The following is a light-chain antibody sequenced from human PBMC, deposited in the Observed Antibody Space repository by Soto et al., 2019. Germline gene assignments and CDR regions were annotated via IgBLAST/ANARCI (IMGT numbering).Light chain of an antibody. CDR1: SSDVGGYNY. V-gene: IGLV2-14*01. CDR2: EVS. Sequence: QSALTQPPSVSGSPGQSITISCTGTSSDVGGYNYVSWYQQHPGKVPKVMIFEVSNRPSGISHRFSGSKSGNTASLTISGRQAEDEADYYCSSYTTSGTLVFGGGTQLTVL. J-gene: IGLJ2*01. CDR3: SSYTTSGTLV.